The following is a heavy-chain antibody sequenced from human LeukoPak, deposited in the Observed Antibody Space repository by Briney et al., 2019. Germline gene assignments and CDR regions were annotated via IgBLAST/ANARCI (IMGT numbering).Heavy chain of an antibody. J-gene: IGHJ4*02. CDR2: INHSGST. CDR1: GGSFSGYY. V-gene: IGHV4-34*01. Sequence: SETLSLTCAVYGGSFSGYYWSWIRQPPGKGLEWIGEINHSGSTNYNPSLKSRVTIPVDTSKNQFSLKLSSVTAADTAVYYCARDRGRYYDSSGYRFDYWGQGTLVTVSS. CDR3: ARDRGRYYDSSGYRFDY. D-gene: IGHD3-22*01.